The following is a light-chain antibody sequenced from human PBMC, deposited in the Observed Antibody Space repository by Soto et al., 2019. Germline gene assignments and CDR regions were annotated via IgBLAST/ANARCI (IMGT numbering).Light chain of an antibody. CDR3: QKYNSAPTWT. CDR1: QGIRNS. J-gene: IGKJ1*01. V-gene: IGKV1-27*01. CDR2: AAS. Sequence: DIQMTQSPSSLSASVGDRVSITCRASQGIRNSLAWYQQKPGKVPKLLIYAASTLESGVPSRFSGSGSETDFTHTISSLQPEDVATYFCQKYNSAPTWTFGPGTKVEI.